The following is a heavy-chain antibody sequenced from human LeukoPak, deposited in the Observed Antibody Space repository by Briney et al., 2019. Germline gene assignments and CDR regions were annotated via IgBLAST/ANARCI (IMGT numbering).Heavy chain of an antibody. CDR1: GGTFISYA. J-gene: IGHJ1*01. CDR2: IIPIFGTA. CDR3: ATAFSGATTIGFFFF. Sequence: SVKVSCKASGGTFISYAISWVRQAPGEGLEWMGGIIPIFGTANYAQKFQGRVTITTHESTSTAYMELSSLRSEHTAVYYCATAFSGATTIGFFFFWGQGTLVTVSS. D-gene: IGHD1-26*01. V-gene: IGHV1-69*05.